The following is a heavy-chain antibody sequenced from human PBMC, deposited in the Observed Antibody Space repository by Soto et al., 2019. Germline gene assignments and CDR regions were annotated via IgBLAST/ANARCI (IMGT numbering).Heavy chain of an antibody. V-gene: IGHV4-59*01. J-gene: IGHJ6*02. CDR1: GGSIRDNY. Sequence: SETLSLTCTVSGGSIRDNYWSWIRQPPGKGLEWIGYIFYSGSTNYNPSLKSRVTISVDMSKNQFSLKLRSVTAADTAVYYCARAEYYDSTGYYGMDVWGQGTTVTVSS. CDR3: ARAEYYDSTGYYGMDV. CDR2: IFYSGST. D-gene: IGHD3-22*01.